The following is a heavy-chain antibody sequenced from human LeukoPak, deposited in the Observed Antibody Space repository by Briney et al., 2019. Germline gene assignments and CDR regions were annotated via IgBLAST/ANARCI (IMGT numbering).Heavy chain of an antibody. D-gene: IGHD6-13*01. CDR2: ISGSGGTT. CDR3: AKVGSSMSFYYYYGMDV. V-gene: IGHV3-23*01. J-gene: IGHJ6*02. CDR1: GFTFSSYA. Sequence: GGSLRLSCTASGFTFSSYAMSWVRQAPGKGLEWVSAISGSGGTTNYADSVKGRFTISRDNSKDTLYLQMDSLRAEDTAVYYCAKVGSSMSFYYYYGMDVWGQGTTVTVSS.